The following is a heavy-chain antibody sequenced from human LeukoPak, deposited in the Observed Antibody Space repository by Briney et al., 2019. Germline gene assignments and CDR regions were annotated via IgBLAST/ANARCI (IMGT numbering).Heavy chain of an antibody. Sequence: SETLSLTCTVSGGSISSYYWSWIRQPPGKGLEWIGYIYYSGSTNYNPSPKSRVTISVDTSKNQFSLKLSSVTAADTAVYYCARDYYGSGSYVDVRGQGTTVTVSS. CDR1: GGSISSYY. CDR3: ARDYYGSGSYVDV. V-gene: IGHV4-59*08. J-gene: IGHJ6*02. D-gene: IGHD3-10*01. CDR2: IYYSGST.